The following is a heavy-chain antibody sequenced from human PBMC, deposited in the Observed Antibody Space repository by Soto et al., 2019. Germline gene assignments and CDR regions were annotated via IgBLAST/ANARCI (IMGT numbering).Heavy chain of an antibody. CDR3: ARSPSNPTEYYFDY. Sequence: TFSSYAISWVRQAPGQGLEWMGGIIPIFGTANYAQKFQGRVTITADESTSTAYMELSSLRSEDTAVYYCARSPSNPTEYYFDYWGQGTLVTVSS. CDR1: TFSSYA. CDR2: IIPIFGTA. D-gene: IGHD4-4*01. J-gene: IGHJ4*02. V-gene: IGHV1-69*01.